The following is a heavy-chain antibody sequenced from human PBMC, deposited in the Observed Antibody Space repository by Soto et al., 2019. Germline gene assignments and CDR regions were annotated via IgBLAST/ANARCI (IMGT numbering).Heavy chain of an antibody. CDR2: ISGSGGTI. CDR1: GFTFTTYI. J-gene: IGHJ4*02. Sequence: GGSLRLSCAASGFTFTTYIMAWVRQAPGKGLEWISYISGSGGTIHYADSVKGRFTISRDNAKSSVFLQMNGLRDEDTAVYYCVRVKGILLAEEYFVSWGRGALDTVSS. V-gene: IGHV3-48*02. D-gene: IGHD2-15*01. CDR3: VRVKGILLAEEYFVS.